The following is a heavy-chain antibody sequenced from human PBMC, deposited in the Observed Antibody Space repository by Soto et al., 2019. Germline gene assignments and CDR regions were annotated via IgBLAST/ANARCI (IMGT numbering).Heavy chain of an antibody. D-gene: IGHD6-13*01. Sequence: GGSLRLFCAASGFTFSSYAMSWVRQAPGKGLEWVSATSGSGGSTYYADSVKGRFTISRDNSKNTLYLQMNSLRAEDTAVYYCAKEDSSSSPRGYYYYGMDVWGQGTTVTVSS. V-gene: IGHV3-23*01. CDR2: TSGSGGST. CDR1: GFTFSSYA. CDR3: AKEDSSSSPRGYYYYGMDV. J-gene: IGHJ6*02.